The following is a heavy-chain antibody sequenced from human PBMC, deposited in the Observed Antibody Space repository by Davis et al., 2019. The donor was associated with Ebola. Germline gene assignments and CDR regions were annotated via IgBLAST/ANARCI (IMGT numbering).Heavy chain of an antibody. CDR1: GGSFSGYY. CDR2: INHSGST. CDR3: ARAGFSSSWADAFDI. V-gene: IGHV4-34*01. J-gene: IGHJ3*02. Sequence: MPSETLSLTCAVYGGSFSGYYWSWIRQPPGKGLEWIGEINHSGSTNYNPSLKSRVTISVDTSKNQFSLKLSFVTAADTAVYYCARAGFSSSWADAFDIWGQGTMVTVSS. D-gene: IGHD6-13*01.